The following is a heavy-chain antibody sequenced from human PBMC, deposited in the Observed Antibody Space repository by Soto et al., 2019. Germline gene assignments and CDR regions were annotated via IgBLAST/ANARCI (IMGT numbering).Heavy chain of an antibody. D-gene: IGHD7-27*01. CDR1: GFTFSSYG. V-gene: IGHV3-30*18. CDR2: ISYDGSNK. J-gene: IGHJ6*02. CDR3: AKEAANWGSVAYYYYYYGMDV. Sequence: GGSLRLSCAASGFTFSSYGMHWVRQAPGKGLEWVAVISYDGSNKYYADSVKGRFTISRDNSKNTLYLQMNSLRAEDTAVYYCAKEAANWGSVAYYYYYYGMDVWGQGTTVTVSS.